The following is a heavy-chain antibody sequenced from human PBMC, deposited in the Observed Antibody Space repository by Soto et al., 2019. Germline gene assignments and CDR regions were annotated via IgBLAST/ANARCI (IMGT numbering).Heavy chain of an antibody. CDR1: GGSISSSSYY. V-gene: IGHV4-39*01. Sequence: QLQLQESGPGLVKPSETLSLTCTVSGGSISSSSYYWGWIRQPPGKGLEWIGSIYYSGSTYYNPSLKSGVTRSVDTSKNQFSLKLSSVTAADTAVYYCARGDGGGGLLWGQGSLVTVSS. D-gene: IGHD3-16*01. CDR2: IYYSGST. J-gene: IGHJ1*01. CDR3: ARGDGGGGLL.